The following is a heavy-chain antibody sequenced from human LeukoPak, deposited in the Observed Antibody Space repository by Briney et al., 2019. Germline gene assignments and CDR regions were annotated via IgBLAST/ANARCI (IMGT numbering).Heavy chain of an antibody. CDR2: IKQDGSEK. CDR1: GFTFSSYW. Sequence: GSLRLSCAASGFTFSSYWMSWVRQAPGKGLEWVANIKQDGSEKYYVDSVKGRFTISRDNAKNSLYLQMNSLRAEDTAVYYCARDSYYDSSGYYRGNYYYYMDVWSKGTTVTVSS. V-gene: IGHV3-7*01. D-gene: IGHD3-22*01. CDR3: ARDSYYDSSGYYRGNYYYYMDV. J-gene: IGHJ6*03.